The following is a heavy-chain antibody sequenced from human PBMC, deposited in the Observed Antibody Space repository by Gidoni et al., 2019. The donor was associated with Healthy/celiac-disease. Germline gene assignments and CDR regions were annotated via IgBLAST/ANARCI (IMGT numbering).Heavy chain of an antibody. D-gene: IGHD3-10*01. CDR1: GFTFSSYS. CDR2: ISSSSSTI. J-gene: IGHJ4*02. CDR3: ARSMVRGAKGLHRGNFDY. V-gene: IGHV3-48*02. Sequence: EVQLVESGGGLVQPGGSLRLSCAASGFTFSSYSMNWVRQAPGKGLEWVSYISSSSSTIYYADSVKGRFTISRDNAKNSLYLQMNSLRDEDTAVYYCARSMVRGAKGLHRGNFDYWGQGTLVTVSS.